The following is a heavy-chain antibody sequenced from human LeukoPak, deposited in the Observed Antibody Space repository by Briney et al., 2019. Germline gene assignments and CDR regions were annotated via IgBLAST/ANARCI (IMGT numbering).Heavy chain of an antibody. D-gene: IGHD3-10*01. Sequence: QSGGSLRLSCAASGFTFNRAWMSWVRQTPEKRLEFVANIKEDGSEKYYVDSVKGRFTISRDNTKNSLYLQMDSLRVDDTAIYYCAKGGEGYSWGQGTLVTVSS. CDR3: AKGGEGYS. CDR2: IKEDGSEK. V-gene: IGHV3-7*01. J-gene: IGHJ4*02. CDR1: GFTFNRAW.